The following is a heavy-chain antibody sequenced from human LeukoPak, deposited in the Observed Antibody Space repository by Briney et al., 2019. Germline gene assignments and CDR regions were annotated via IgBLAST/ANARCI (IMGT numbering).Heavy chain of an antibody. D-gene: IGHD3-10*01. J-gene: IGHJ5*02. CDR3: AKPNGSGSYYVNWFDP. Sequence: GRSLRLSCAASGFTFSSYGMHWVRQAPGKGLEWVAVISYDGSNKYYADSVKGRFTISRDNSKNTLYLQMKSLRAEDTAVYYCAKPNGSGSYYVNWFDPWGQGTLVTVSS. CDR2: ISYDGSNK. V-gene: IGHV3-30*18. CDR1: GFTFSSYG.